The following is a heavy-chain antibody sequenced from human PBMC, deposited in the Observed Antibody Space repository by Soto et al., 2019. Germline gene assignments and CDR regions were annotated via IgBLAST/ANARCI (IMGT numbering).Heavy chain of an antibody. J-gene: IGHJ4*02. V-gene: IGHV3-23*01. Sequence: GSLRLSCAASGFTFTSYAMTWVRQDPGKGLEWVSSIGTTTGDLLYADSVKGRFTISRDNSRNTLYLQMNSLRTEDTAIYYCAKRSTSGTYYFDYWGQGNLVTVSS. CDR3: AKRSTSGTYYFDY. CDR1: GFTFTSYA. D-gene: IGHD1-26*01. CDR2: IGTTTGDL.